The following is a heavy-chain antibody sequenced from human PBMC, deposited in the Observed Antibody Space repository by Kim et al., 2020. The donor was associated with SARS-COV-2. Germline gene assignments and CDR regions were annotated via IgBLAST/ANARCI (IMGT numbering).Heavy chain of an antibody. V-gene: IGHV5-51*01. CDR3: ARRFSGSPSYFDY. Sequence: PAFQGPATISADKSISTAYLQWSSLKASDTAMYYCARRFSGSPSYFDYWGQGTLVTVSS. J-gene: IGHJ4*02. D-gene: IGHD1-26*01.